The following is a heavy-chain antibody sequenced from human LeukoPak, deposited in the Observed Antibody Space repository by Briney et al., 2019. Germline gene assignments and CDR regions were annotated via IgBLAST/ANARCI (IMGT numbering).Heavy chain of an antibody. Sequence: GASVKVSCKASGYTFTGYYMHWVRQAPGQGLEWMGGIIPIFGTASYAQKFQGRVTMTRDTSTSTVYMELSSLGSEDTAVYYCARDLAPGYYSDYWGQGTLVTVSS. V-gene: IGHV1-46*01. CDR2: IIPIFGTA. CDR3: ARDLAPGYYSDY. CDR1: GYTFTGYY. J-gene: IGHJ4*02. D-gene: IGHD3-9*01.